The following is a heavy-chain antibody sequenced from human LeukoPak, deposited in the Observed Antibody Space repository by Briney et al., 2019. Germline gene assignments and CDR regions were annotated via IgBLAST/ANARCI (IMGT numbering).Heavy chain of an antibody. CDR1: GFTFSSYG. CDR3: ARGKSPRQSSWHDY. CDR2: IWYDGSNK. Sequence: GGSLRLSCAASGFTFSSYGMHWVRQAPGKGLEWVAVIWYDGSNKYYADSVKGRFTISRDNSKNTLYLQMSSLRAEDTAVYYCARGKSPRQSSWHDYWGQGTLVTVSS. D-gene: IGHD6-13*01. V-gene: IGHV3-33*01. J-gene: IGHJ4*02.